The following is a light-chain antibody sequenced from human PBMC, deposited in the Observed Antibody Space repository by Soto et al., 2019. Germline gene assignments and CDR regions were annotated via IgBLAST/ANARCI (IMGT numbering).Light chain of an antibody. CDR2: DIN. CDR1: SSDVGKYKF. CDR3: VSYTTSASYV. Sequence: QSVLTQPASVSGSPGQSISISCTGTSSDVGKYKFVSWYRQHPGKAPKLMIYDINNRPSGVSNRFSGSKSGNTASLTISGLQAEDEADYYCVSYTTSASYVFGTGTQLTVL. V-gene: IGLV2-14*02. J-gene: IGLJ1*01.